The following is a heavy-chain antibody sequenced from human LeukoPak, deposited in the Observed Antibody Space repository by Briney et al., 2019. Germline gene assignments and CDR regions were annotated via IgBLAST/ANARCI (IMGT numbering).Heavy chain of an antibody. CDR2: IYFTGST. D-gene: IGHD6-19*01. J-gene: IGHJ4*02. V-gene: IGHV4-59*08. Sequence: SSETLSLTCTVSGGSISPYYWSWIRQPPGKTLEWIGCIYFTGSTNYNPSLKSRLTISLHTSKNQFSLNLSSVTAADTAVYYCARHLPVAGYPYFDYWGQGALVTVSS. CDR3: ARHLPVAGYPYFDY. CDR1: GGSISPYY.